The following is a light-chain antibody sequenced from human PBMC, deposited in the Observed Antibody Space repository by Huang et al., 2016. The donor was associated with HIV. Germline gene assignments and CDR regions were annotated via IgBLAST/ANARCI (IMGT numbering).Light chain of an antibody. CDR1: QRSSSW. V-gene: IGKV1-5*01. J-gene: IGKJ1*01. CDR2: GAS. Sequence: DIQMTQFPPTLSAFVGDRVTITCRASQRSSSWLAWYQQKPGKAPTLLISGASNLESGVSSRFSGNGSSTEFTLTISSLQPDDLATYYCQHQWTFGQGTKVQIK. CDR3: QHQWT.